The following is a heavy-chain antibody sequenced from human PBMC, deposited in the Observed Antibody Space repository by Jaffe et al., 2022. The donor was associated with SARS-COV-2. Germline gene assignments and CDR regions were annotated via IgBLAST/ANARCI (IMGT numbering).Heavy chain of an antibody. V-gene: IGHV1-2*06. CDR2: INPNSGGT. Sequence: QVQLVQSGAEVKKPGASVKVSCKASGYTFTGYYMHWVRQAPGQGLEWMGRINPNSGGTNYAQKFQGRVTMTRDTSISTAYMELSRLRSDDTAVYYCARLHLKSDAPYGMDVWGQGTTVTVSS. J-gene: IGHJ6*02. CDR1: GYTFTGYY. CDR3: ARLHLKSDAPYGMDV.